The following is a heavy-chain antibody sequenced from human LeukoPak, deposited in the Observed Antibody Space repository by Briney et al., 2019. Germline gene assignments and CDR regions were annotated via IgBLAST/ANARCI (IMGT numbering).Heavy chain of an antibody. CDR1: GFTFRDFS. CDR2: VSGDGGVT. Sequence: PGGSLRLSCTVSGFTFRDFSMHWVRQAPGKGLQWVGLVSGDGGVTHYPDSVKGRFTISRDNAKNSLYLQMNSLRAEDTAVYYCARSPSNDYRYYYYGMDVWGQGTTVTVSS. CDR3: ARSPSNDYRYYYYGMDV. V-gene: IGHV3-43*02. J-gene: IGHJ6*02. D-gene: IGHD4-11*01.